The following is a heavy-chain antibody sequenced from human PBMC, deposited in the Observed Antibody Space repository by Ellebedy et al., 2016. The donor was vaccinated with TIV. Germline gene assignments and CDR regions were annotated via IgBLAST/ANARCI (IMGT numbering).Heavy chain of an antibody. J-gene: IGHJ6*02. CDR1: GYTFTSFG. Sequence: ASVKVSXXASGYTFTSFGISWVRQAPGQGLEWMGWITTYNGHANYAQKFQGRVTLTTDTSTSTAYMELRSLRSDDTAVYYCARSGDYGDYGVPGDFYYGMDVWGHGTTVTVSS. CDR3: ARSGDYGDYGVPGDFYYGMDV. CDR2: ITTYNGHA. V-gene: IGHV1-18*01. D-gene: IGHD4-17*01.